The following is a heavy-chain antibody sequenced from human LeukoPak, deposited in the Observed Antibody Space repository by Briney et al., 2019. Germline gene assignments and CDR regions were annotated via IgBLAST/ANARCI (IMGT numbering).Heavy chain of an antibody. J-gene: IGHJ5*02. CDR1: GGSFRGYY. V-gene: IGHV4-34*01. CDR2: INLSGST. D-gene: IGHD2-2*01. Sequence: SETLSLTCAVYGGSFRGYYWSWIRQPPGKGLEWIGEINLSGSTNYNPSLQSRVTISVDTSKNQFSLKLSSVTAADTAVYYCARDPTLYCSSTSCYSGWFDPWGQGTLVTVSS. CDR3: ARDPTLYCSSTSCYSGWFDP.